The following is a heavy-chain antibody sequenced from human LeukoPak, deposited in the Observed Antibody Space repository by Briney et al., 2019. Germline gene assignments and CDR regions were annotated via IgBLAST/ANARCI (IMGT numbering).Heavy chain of an antibody. V-gene: IGHV1-18*01. Sequence: GASVKVSCKASGYTFTSYGISWVRQAPGQGLEWMGWISAYSGNTNYAQKLQGRVTMTTDTSTSTAYMELRSLRSDDTAVYYCARDWAYCGGDCYSDYWGQGTLVTVSS. CDR3: ARDWAYCGGDCYSDY. CDR1: GYTFTSYG. D-gene: IGHD2-21*01. J-gene: IGHJ4*02. CDR2: ISAYSGNT.